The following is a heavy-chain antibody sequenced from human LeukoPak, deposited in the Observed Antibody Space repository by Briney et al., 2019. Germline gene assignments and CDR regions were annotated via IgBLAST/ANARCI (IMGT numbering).Heavy chain of an antibody. CDR1: GLTLRNAW. Sequence: GGSLRLSCAASGLTLRNAWMSWVRQAPGKGLEWVGRIKSKTIGETTDYAAPVKGRFIISRDESKNTLYLQMNSLKTEDTAVYYCTTPPYSSSNAEYFQHWGQGTLVTVSS. V-gene: IGHV3-15*01. CDR2: IKSKTIGETT. D-gene: IGHD6-13*01. CDR3: TTPPYSSSNAEYFQH. J-gene: IGHJ1*01.